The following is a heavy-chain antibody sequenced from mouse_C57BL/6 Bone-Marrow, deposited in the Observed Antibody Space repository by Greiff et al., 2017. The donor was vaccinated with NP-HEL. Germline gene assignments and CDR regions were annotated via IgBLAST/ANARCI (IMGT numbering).Heavy chain of an antibody. Sequence: VQLQQSGPGLVQPSQSLSITCTVSGFSLTSYGVHWVRQSPGKGLEWLGVIWRGGSTDYNAAFVSRLSITKDNSKSQVFFKMNSLQADDTAIYYCAKKGQGDAMDYWGQGTSVTVSS. CDR2: IWRGGST. J-gene: IGHJ4*01. CDR1: GFSLTSYG. V-gene: IGHV2-5*01. CDR3: AKKGQGDAMDY.